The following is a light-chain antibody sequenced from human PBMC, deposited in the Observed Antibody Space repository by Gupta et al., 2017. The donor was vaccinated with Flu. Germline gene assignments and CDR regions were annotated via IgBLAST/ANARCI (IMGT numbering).Light chain of an antibody. CDR1: TGAVTSGHY. V-gene: IGLV7-46*01. CDR3: LLSYSGARLWV. J-gene: IGLJ3*02. Sequence: QTVVTQEPLLTLPPAGTVTLTSGSTTGAVTSGHYPYWFQQKPGQAPRTLIYDTSNKHSWTPARFSGSLLGGKAALTLSGAQPEDEAEYYCLLSYSGARLWVFGGGTKLTVL. CDR2: DTS.